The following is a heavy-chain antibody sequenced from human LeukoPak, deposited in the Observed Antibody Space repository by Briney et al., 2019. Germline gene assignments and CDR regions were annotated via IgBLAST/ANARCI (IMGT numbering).Heavy chain of an antibody. J-gene: IGHJ4*02. V-gene: IGHV5-51*01. CDR2: IYPGDSDT. CDR1: GYSFTSYW. D-gene: IGHD2-2*01. CDR3: ARFGVYCSSTSCWVDY. Sequence: GESLKISCKGSGYSFTSYWIGWVRQMPGKGLEWMGIIYPGDSDTRYSPSFQGQVTISADKSISTAYLQWSSLKASDTAMYYCARFGVYCSSTSCWVDYWDQGTLVTVSS.